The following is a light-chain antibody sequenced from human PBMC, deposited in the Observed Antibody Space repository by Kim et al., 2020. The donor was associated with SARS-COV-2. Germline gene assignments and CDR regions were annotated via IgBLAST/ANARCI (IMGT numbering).Light chain of an antibody. Sequence: GDRVTLSCRASQNIHIWLAWFQQKPGQAPRVLMYKASTLESGVPSRFSGRGSGTEFTLTINSLQPDDSATYYCQHSHVHPQTFGQRTKVAIK. CDR3: QHSHVHPQT. CDR1: QNIHIW. V-gene: IGKV1-5*03. CDR2: KAS. J-gene: IGKJ1*01.